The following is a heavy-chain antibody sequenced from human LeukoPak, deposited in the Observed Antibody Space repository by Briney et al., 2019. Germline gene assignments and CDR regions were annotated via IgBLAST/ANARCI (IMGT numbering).Heavy chain of an antibody. CDR1: GFSFSSYA. V-gene: IGHV3-30*02. D-gene: IGHD4-11*01. Sequence: GRSLRLSCAASGFSFSSYAMNWVRQAPGEGLEWVAFIRHDGSNKYYVDSVKGRFTISRDNSKNALFLQMDSLRAEDTAVYYCAKELQSWYPADYWGQGTLVTVSS. J-gene: IGHJ4*02. CDR2: IRHDGSNK. CDR3: AKELQSWYPADY.